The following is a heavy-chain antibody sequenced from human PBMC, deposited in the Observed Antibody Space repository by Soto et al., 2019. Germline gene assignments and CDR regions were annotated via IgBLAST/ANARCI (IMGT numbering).Heavy chain of an antibody. D-gene: IGHD3-10*01. CDR1: GFTFSSSA. V-gene: IGHV3-23*01. CDR2: ISGSGDST. CDR3: AKIKIWGSVSPENWFDP. Sequence: EVQLLESGGGLVQPGESLRLSCAASGFTFSSSAMSWVRQAPGEGLEWVSTISGSGDSTYYADSVKGRFTISSDKSKSTLYLQMNSLGADDTAVYFCAKIKIWGSVSPENWFDPWGQGTLVTVSS. J-gene: IGHJ5*02.